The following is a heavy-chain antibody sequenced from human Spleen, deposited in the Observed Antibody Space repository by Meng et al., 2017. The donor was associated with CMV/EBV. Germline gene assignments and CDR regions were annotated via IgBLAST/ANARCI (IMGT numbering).Heavy chain of an antibody. CDR1: GFTFSSYA. V-gene: IGHV3-30*04. CDR2: ISYDGSNK. J-gene: IGHJ4*02. Sequence: GGSLSLSCAASGFTFSSYAMHWVRQAPGKGLEWVAVISYDGSNKYYADSVKGRFTISRDNSKNTLYLQMNSLRAEDTAVYYCARDSSYYYDSSGYYTPGYWGQGTLVTVSS. D-gene: IGHD3-22*01. CDR3: ARDSSYYYDSSGYYTPGY.